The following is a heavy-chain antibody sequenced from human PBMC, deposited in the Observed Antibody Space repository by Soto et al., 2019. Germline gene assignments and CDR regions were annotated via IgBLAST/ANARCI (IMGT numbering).Heavy chain of an antibody. J-gene: IGHJ6*04. CDR2: ISAYNGNT. CDR1: GYTFTSYG. V-gene: IGHV1-18*01. CDR3: ARDPPYYDFWSGYYTGIGYYGMDV. Sequence: ASVKVSCKASGYTFTSYGISWVRQAPGQGLEWMGWISAYNGNTNYAQKLQGRVTMTTDTSTSTAYMELRSLRSDDTAVYYCARDPPYYDFWSGYYTGIGYYGMDVWGKGTTVTVSS. D-gene: IGHD3-3*01.